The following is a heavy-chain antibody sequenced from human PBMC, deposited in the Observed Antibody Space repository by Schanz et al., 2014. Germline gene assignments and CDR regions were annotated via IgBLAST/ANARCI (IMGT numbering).Heavy chain of an antibody. CDR1: GFTVSTNY. D-gene: IGHD5-12*01. CDR3: ARDEGRDGYNLAFDV. V-gene: IGHV3-53*01. CDR2: LYIGGGST. J-gene: IGHJ3*01. Sequence: EVQLVESGGGLVQPGGSLRLSCAVSGFTVSTNYMSWVRQAPGKGLEWVSSLYIGGGSTRYADSVKGRFIISRDSSKNTLFLQMNSLRADDTAVYFCARDEGRDGYNLAFDVWGHGTMVTVS.